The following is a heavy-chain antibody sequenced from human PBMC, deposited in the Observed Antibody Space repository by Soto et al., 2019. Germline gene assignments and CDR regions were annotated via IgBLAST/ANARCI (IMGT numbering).Heavy chain of an antibody. Sequence: PGGSLRLSCAASGFTFSSYGMHWVRQAPGKGLERVAVIWYDGSNKYYADSVKGRFTISRDNSKNTLYLQMNRLRAEDKAVYYSARLFQLGPRRRAYYYYCMDVWGKGTTVTVSS. CDR3: ARLFQLGPRRRAYYYYCMDV. D-gene: IGHD2-2*01. J-gene: IGHJ6*03. CDR1: GFTFSSYG. CDR2: IWYDGSNK. V-gene: IGHV3-33*01.